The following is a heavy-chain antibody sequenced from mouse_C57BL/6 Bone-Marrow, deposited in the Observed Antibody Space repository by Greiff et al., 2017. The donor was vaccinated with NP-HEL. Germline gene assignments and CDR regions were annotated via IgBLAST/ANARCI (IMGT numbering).Heavy chain of an antibody. CDR1: GFNIKDDY. CDR2: IDPENGDT. D-gene: IGHD1-1*01. CDR3: TLLYYGSSSAWFAY. Sequence: VQLQQSGAELVRPGASVKLSCTASGFNIKDDYMHWVKQRPEQGLEWIGWIDPENGDTEYASKFQGKATITADTSSNTAYLQLSSLTSEDTAVYYCTLLYYGSSSAWFAYWGQGTLVTVSA. J-gene: IGHJ3*01. V-gene: IGHV14-4*01.